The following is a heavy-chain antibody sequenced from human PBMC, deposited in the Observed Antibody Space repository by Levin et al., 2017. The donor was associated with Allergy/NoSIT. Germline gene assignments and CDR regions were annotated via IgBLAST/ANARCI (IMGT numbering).Heavy chain of an antibody. J-gene: IGHJ6*02. V-gene: IGHV3-30-3*01. D-gene: IGHD1-14*01. CDR2: ISYDGGNK. Sequence: GGSLRLSCAASGFTFSSYAVHWVRRAPGKGLEWVAVISYDGGNKYYADSVKGRFTISRDNSKNTLYLQLNSLRVEDTAVYYCASDSVQAVMWRPERVDVWGQGTTVTVAS. CDR1: GFTFSSYA. CDR3: ASDSVQAVMWRPERVDV.